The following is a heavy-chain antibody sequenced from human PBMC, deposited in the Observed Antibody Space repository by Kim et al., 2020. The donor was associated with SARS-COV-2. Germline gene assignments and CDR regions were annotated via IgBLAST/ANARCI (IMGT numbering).Heavy chain of an antibody. CDR1: GGTFSSYA. V-gene: IGHV1-69*13. J-gene: IGHJ4*02. Sequence: SVKVSCKASGGTFSSYAISWVRQAPGQGLEWMGGIIPIFGTANYAQKFQGRVTITADESTSTAYMELSSLRSDDTAVYYCARAVRELWFEQNYFDYWGQGTLVTVSS. CDR2: IIPIFGTA. D-gene: IGHD3-10*01. CDR3: ARAVRELWFEQNYFDY.